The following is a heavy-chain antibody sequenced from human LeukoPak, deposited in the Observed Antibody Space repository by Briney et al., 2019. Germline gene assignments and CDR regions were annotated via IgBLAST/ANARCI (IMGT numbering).Heavy chain of an antibody. CDR2: ISYDGSNK. V-gene: IGHV3-30*18. D-gene: IGHD1-20*01. CDR1: GFTFSSHG. Sequence: PGRSLRLSCAASGFTFSSHGMHWVRQDPGKGLEWVAVISYDGSNKYYADSVKGRFTISRDNSKNTLYLQMNSLRAEDTAVYYCAKDYNWGYGYYFDYWGQGTLVTVSS. J-gene: IGHJ4*02. CDR3: AKDYNWGYGYYFDY.